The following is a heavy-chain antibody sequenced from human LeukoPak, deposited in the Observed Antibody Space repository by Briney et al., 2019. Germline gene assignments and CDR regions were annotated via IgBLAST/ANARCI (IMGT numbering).Heavy chain of an antibody. J-gene: IGHJ4*02. Sequence: PSETLSLTCTVSGGSISRGSYFWSWIRQPAGKGLEWIGRFYTSGTPNYNPSLKSRVTISVDTSRNQFSLKLSSVTAADTAVYYCASAKSGYFFDFWGQGALVTVSS. CDR3: ASAKSGYFFDF. CDR1: GGSISRGSYF. V-gene: IGHV4-61*02. D-gene: IGHD1-26*01. CDR2: FYTSGTP.